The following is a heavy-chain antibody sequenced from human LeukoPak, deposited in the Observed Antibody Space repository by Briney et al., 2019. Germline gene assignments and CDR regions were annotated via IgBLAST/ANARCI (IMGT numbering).Heavy chain of an antibody. J-gene: IGHJ6*02. CDR3: ARELTRKQLWFYGMDV. Sequence: GGSLRLSCAASGFTVSSNFMAWVRQAPGKGLEWVAVIYSGGSTNYADSVKGRFTISRDNSKNTLYLQMNSLRAEDTAVYYCARELTRKQLWFYGMDVWGQGTTVTVSS. D-gene: IGHD5-18*01. V-gene: IGHV3-66*01. CDR2: IYSGGST. CDR1: GFTVSSNF.